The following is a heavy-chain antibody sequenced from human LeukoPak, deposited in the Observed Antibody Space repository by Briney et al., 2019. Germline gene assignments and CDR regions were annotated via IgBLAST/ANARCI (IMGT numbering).Heavy chain of an antibody. V-gene: IGHV4-38-2*02. CDR1: GYSISSGYY. CDR2: IYHSGST. CDR3: AREPRRDGYNLDAFDI. J-gene: IGHJ3*02. D-gene: IGHD5-24*01. Sequence: SETLSLTCTVSGYSISSGYYWGWIRQPPGKGLEWIGSIYHSGSTYYNPSLKSRVTISVDTSKNQFSLKLSSVTAADTAVYYCAREPRRDGYNLDAFDIWGQGTMVTVSS.